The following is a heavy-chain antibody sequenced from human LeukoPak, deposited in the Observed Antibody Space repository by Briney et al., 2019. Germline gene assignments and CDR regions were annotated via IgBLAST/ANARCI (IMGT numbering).Heavy chain of an antibody. CDR2: IYYSGST. D-gene: IGHD3-22*01. J-gene: IGHJ4*02. CDR3: ARHKRNYYDSSGYLDY. CDR1: GGSISSYY. V-gene: IGHV4-59*01. Sequence: SETLSLTCTVSGGSISSYYWSWIRQPPGKGLEWIGYIYYSGSTNYNPSLKSRVTISVDTSKNQFSLKLSSVTAADTAVYYCARHKRNYYDSSGYLDYWGQGTLVTVSS.